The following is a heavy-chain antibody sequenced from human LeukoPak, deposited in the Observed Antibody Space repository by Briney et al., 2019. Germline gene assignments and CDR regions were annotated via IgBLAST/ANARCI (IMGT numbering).Heavy chain of an antibody. J-gene: IGHJ4*02. CDR2: ISGSADTT. V-gene: IGHV3-23*01. Sequence: PGGSLRLSCAASGFTFSNFVMTWVRQAPGKGLEWVSAISGSADTTYYADSVKGRFSISRDNSKNTLYLQMNSLRAEDTAIYYCAKWNSFFIDGNDFSWGQGTLVTVSS. CDR3: AKWNSFFIDGNDFS. D-gene: IGHD3/OR15-3a*01. CDR1: GFTFSNFV.